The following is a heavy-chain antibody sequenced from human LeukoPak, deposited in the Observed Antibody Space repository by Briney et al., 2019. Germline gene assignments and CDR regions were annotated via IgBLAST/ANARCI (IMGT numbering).Heavy chain of an antibody. CDR3: ARGGVYNFDY. V-gene: IGHV4-39*07. Sequence: SETLSLTCTVSGGSISSSSYYWGWIRQPPGEGLEWIGSIYYSGSTYYNPSLKSRVTISVDTSKNQFSLKLSSVTAADTAVYYCARGGVYNFDYWGQGTLVTVSS. CDR2: IYYSGST. D-gene: IGHD6-13*01. CDR1: GGSISSSSYY. J-gene: IGHJ4*02.